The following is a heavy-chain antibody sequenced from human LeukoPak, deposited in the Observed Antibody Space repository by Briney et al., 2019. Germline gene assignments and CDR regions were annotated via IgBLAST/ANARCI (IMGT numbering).Heavy chain of an antibody. CDR2: IKQDGSEK. Sequence: GGSLRLSCAASGFTFSSYWMSWFRQAPGKGLEWVANIKQDGSEKYYVDSVKGRFTISRDNAKNSLYLQMNSLRAEDTAVYYCARRESIVVVPAASTGGYFDYWGQGTLVTVSS. CDR3: ARRESIVVVPAASTGGYFDY. V-gene: IGHV3-7*01. D-gene: IGHD2-2*01. CDR1: GFTFSSYW. J-gene: IGHJ4*02.